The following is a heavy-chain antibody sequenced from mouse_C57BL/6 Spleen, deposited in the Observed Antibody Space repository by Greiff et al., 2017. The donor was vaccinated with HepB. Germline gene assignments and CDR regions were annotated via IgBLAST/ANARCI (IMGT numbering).Heavy chain of an antibody. D-gene: IGHD2-4*01. CDR3: AREVYDYDGGHFDY. V-gene: IGHV1-26*01. J-gene: IGHJ2*01. Sequence: EVQLQQSGPELVKPGASVKISCKASGYTFTDYYMNWVKQSPGKSLEWIGDINPNNGGTSYNQKFKGKATLTVDKSSSTAYMELRSLTSEDSAVYYCAREVYDYDGGHFDYWGQGTTLTVSS. CDR1: GYTFTDYY. CDR2: INPNNGGT.